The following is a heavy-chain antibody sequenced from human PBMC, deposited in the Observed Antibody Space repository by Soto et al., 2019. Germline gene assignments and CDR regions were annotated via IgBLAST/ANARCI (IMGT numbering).Heavy chain of an antibody. V-gene: IGHV3-7*01. J-gene: IGHJ4*02. CDR1: GFTFSNSY. CDR3: VRDLGYCSGRSCYAVFDY. CDR2: IKDDGSER. Sequence: TGGSLRLSCVASGFTFSNSYMNWVRQAPGKGLEWVATIKDDGSERYYVDPVKGRFTISRDNTDNSLYLQMNILRAEDTALYYCVRDLGYCSGRSCYAVFDYWGQGALVTVSS. D-gene: IGHD2-15*01.